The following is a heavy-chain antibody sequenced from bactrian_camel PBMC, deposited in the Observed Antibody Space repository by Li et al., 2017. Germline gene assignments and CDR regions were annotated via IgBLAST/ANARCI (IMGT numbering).Heavy chain of an antibody. V-gene: IGHV3S53*01. Sequence: VQLVESGGGSVQAGGSLRLSCAESGSASMIYCMGWFRQAPGKQRESVAAIERDGSTTYAESVKGRFTISRDNAKNTLYLQLDSLNTEDTAMYYCAQGGDSGNPRRGQGTQVTVS. D-gene: IGHD1*01. CDR2: IERDGST. J-gene: IGHJ4*01. CDR1: GSASMIYC.